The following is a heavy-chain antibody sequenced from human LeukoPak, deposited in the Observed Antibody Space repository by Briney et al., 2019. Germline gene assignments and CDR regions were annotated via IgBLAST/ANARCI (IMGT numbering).Heavy chain of an antibody. J-gene: IGHJ4*02. D-gene: IGHD6-6*01. CDR2: IYYSGST. V-gene: IGHV4-59*01. CDR1: GGSISSYY. CDR3: ARLFYSSSGYFDY. Sequence: SETLSLTCTVSGGSISSYYWSWIRRPPGKGLEWIGYIYYSGSTNYNPSLKSRVTISVDTSKNQFSLKLSSVTAADTAVYYCARLFYSSSGYFDYWGQGTLVTVSS.